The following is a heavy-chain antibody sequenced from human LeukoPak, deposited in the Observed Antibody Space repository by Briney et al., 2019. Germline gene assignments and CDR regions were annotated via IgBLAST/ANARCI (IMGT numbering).Heavy chain of an antibody. D-gene: IGHD1-26*01. CDR2: IYTSGST. CDR1: GGSISSGSYY. J-gene: IGHJ5*02. Sequence: SQTLSLTCTVSGGSISSGSYYWSWIRQPAGKGLEWIGRIYTSGSTNYNPSLKGRVTISVDTSKNQFSLKLSSVTAADTAVYYCARDRYRGWFDPWGQGTLVTVSS. CDR3: ARDRYRGWFDP. V-gene: IGHV4-61*02.